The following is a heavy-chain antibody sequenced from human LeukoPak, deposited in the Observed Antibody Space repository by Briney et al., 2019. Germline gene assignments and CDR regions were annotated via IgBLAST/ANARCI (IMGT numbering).Heavy chain of an antibody. Sequence: GASVKVSCTASGYTFTSYGIRWVRQAPGQGLEWMGRIIPILGITNYAQKFQGRVTITADKSTSTAYMELSSLRSEDTAVYYCARDQHCSGGSCYSGRNAFDIWGQGTMVTVSS. CDR2: IIPILGIT. D-gene: IGHD2-15*01. CDR3: ARDQHCSGGSCYSGRNAFDI. CDR1: GYTFTSYG. V-gene: IGHV1-69*04. J-gene: IGHJ3*02.